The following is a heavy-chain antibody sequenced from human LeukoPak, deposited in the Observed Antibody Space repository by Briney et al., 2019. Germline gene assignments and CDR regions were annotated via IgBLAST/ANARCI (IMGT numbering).Heavy chain of an antibody. D-gene: IGHD1-1*01. CDR3: ARVRGTTYYMDV. CDR1: GGSFSGYY. J-gene: IGHJ6*03. V-gene: IGHV4-34*01. CDR2: INHSGST. Sequence: SETLSLTCAVYGGSFSGYYWSWIRQPPGKGLEWIGEINHSGSTNYNPSLKSRVTISVDTSKNQFSLKLSSVTAADTAVYYCARVRGTTYYMDVWGKGTTVTVSS.